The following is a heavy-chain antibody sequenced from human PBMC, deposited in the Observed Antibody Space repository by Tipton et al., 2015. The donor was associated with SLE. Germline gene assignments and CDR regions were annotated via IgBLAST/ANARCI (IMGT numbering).Heavy chain of an antibody. CDR1: GGSISSYY. J-gene: IGHJ6*02. CDR2: IYYSGST. Sequence: LRLSCTVSGGSISSYYWSWIRQPPGKGLEWIGYIYYSGSTKYNPSLKSRVTISVDTSKNQFSLKLNSVTAADTAVYYCARSPYYYDAMDVWGQGTAVTVSS. V-gene: IGHV4-59*08. CDR3: ARSPYYYDAMDV.